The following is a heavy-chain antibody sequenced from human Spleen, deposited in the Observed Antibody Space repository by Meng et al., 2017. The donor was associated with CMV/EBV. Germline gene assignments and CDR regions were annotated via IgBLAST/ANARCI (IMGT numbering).Heavy chain of an antibody. CDR1: GFTFSNAW. D-gene: IGHD3-3*01. Sequence: GESLKISCAASGFTFSNAWMSWVRQAPGKGLEWVGHIKSKTDGGTTDYGAPVKGRFTISRDDSKNTLYLQMNSLKTEDTAVYYCTSNALDDFWSGYPFWGQGTLVTVSS. J-gene: IGHJ4*02. V-gene: IGHV3-15*01. CDR2: IKSKTDGGTT. CDR3: TSNALDDFWSGYPF.